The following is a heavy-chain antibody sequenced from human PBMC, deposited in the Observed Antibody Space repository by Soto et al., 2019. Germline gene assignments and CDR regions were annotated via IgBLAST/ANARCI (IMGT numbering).Heavy chain of an antibody. CDR3: ARGGTVLYLYYMDV. Sequence: TLSLTCSVSGGSIGTYYWSWIRQPPGKGLEWIGYIYNSGSTNFNPSLKSRVTISVDTSKNHFSLKLSSVTAADTAVYYCARGGTVLYLYYMDVWGKGTTVTVSS. CDR2: IYNSGST. V-gene: IGHV4-59*01. J-gene: IGHJ6*03. CDR1: GGSIGTYY. D-gene: IGHD2-15*01.